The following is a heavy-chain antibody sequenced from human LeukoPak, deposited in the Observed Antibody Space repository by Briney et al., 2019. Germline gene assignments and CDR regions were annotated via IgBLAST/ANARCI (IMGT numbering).Heavy chain of an antibody. CDR1: GFTVSSNY. J-gene: IGHJ4*02. CDR3: AGARGYSYAFDH. Sequence: LSGGSLRLSCAASGFTVSSNYMNWVRQAPGKGLEWVSVIYSGGNTYYADSVKGRFTISRDNSRNTLYLQMNSLRAEDTAVYYCAGARGYSYAFDHWGQGTLVTVSS. CDR2: IYSGGNT. V-gene: IGHV3-66*01. D-gene: IGHD5-18*01.